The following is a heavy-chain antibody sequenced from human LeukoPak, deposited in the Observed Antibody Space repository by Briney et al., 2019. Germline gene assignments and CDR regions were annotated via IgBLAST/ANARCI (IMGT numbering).Heavy chain of an antibody. D-gene: IGHD2-15*01. CDR1: GFTFSNAY. CDR3: AIYVAAAPRPWFDP. J-gene: IGHJ5*02. V-gene: IGHV3-15*01. Sequence: KPGGSLRLSCAASGFTFSNAYMSWVRQAPGKGLEWVGRVKIKADGGTVEYAAPVKGRFTISRDDSKNTLYLQMNSLKGEDTAMYYCAIYVAAAPRPWFDPWGQGTLVTVSS. CDR2: VKIKADGGTV.